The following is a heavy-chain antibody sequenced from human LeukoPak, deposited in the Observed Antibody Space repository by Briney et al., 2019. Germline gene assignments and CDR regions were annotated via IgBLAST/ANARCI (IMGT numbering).Heavy chain of an antibody. CDR2: IWYDGSKK. CDR3: ARDSYGMDV. J-gene: IGHJ6*02. CDR1: GFTFSSYG. Sequence: GGSLRLSCAASGFTFSSYGMHWVRQAPGKGLEWVAVIWYDGSKKYYADSVKGRFTISRDNSKNTLYLQMNSLRAEDTAVYYCARDSYGMDVWGQGTTVTVSS. V-gene: IGHV3-33*01.